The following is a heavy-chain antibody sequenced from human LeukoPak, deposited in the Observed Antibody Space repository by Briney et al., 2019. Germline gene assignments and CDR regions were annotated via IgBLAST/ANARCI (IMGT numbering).Heavy chain of an antibody. V-gene: IGHV5-10-1*01. CDR1: GYSFTSYW. Sequence: GESLRISCKGSGYSFTSYWISWARQMPGKGLEWMGRIDPSDSYTNYSPSFQGHVTISADKSISTAYLQWSSLKASDTAMYYCARRPNDLYDYGDYLLTDWGQGTLVTVSS. CDR3: ARRPNDLYDYGDYLLTD. CDR2: IDPSDSYT. D-gene: IGHD4-17*01. J-gene: IGHJ4*02.